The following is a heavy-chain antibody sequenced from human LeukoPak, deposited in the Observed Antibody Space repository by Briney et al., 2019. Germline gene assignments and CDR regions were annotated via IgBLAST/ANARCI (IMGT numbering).Heavy chain of an antibody. CDR2: VSFDGSNE. J-gene: IGHJ4*02. CDR3: ARNGYFLDY. Sequence: PGGSLRLSCADPGLTFGTSAMHWARQAPGKGLEWVAVVSFDGSNEKYADSVRGRFTISRDNAKNTLYLQMNSLRSEDTAVHYCARNGYFLDYWGQGTLVTVSS. CDR1: GLTFGTSA. D-gene: IGHD1-1*01. V-gene: IGHV3-30-3*01.